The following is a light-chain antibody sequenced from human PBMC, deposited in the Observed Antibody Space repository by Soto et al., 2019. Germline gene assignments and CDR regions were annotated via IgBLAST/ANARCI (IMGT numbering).Light chain of an antibody. CDR1: ESIDNW. Sequence: DIKMYQSPSSVSAYVGDTVTITCRASESIDNWLAWYQQKPGKAPKLLIFAASTLVRGVPSRFSGRGSGTEFTLTISSLQADDYATFYCQQYHTDWTFGQGGMVDVK. J-gene: IGKJ1*01. CDR2: AAS. CDR3: QQYHTDWT. V-gene: IGKV1-5*01.